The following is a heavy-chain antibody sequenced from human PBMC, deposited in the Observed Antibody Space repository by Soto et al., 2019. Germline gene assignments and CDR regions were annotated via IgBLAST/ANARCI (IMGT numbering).Heavy chain of an antibody. Sequence: EMQLLESGGGLVQPGGSLRLSCAASGFTFSSFAMSWVRQAPGKGLDWVSAISGSGGSTYSADSVKGRFTISRDNSKNTLYLQMHNLRIEDTALYYCARGDRGGSGSPASYYYSGWDVWGQGATVTVS. CDR2: ISGSGGST. CDR3: ARGDRGGSGSPASYYYSGWDV. CDR1: GFTFSSFA. V-gene: IGHV3-23*01. D-gene: IGHD3-10*01. J-gene: IGHJ6*02.